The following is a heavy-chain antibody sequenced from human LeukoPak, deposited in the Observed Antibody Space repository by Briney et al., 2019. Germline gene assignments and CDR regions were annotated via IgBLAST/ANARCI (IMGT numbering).Heavy chain of an antibody. D-gene: IGHD1-1*01. CDR3: TRGPVQLERRRYYYYMDV. CDR1: GFTFGDYA. J-gene: IGHJ6*03. CDR2: IRSEAYGGTT. V-gene: IGHV3-49*04. Sequence: PGGSLRLSCTASGFTFGDYAMSWVRQAPGKGLERGGFIRSEAYGGTTEYAASVKGRFTISRDDSKSIAYLQMNSLKTEDTAVYYCTRGPVQLERRRYYYYMDVWGKGTTVTISS.